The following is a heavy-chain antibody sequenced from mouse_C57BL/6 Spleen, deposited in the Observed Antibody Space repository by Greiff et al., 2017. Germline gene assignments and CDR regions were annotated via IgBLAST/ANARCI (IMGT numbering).Heavy chain of an antibody. CDR1: GYTFTSYW. V-gene: IGHV1-61*01. CDR3: ARSPSYYYGSSYYAMDY. CDR2: IYPSDSET. J-gene: IGHJ4*01. D-gene: IGHD1-1*01. Sequence: QVQLQQPGAELVRPGSSLQLSCTSSGYTFTSYWMDLLKQRPGQGLEWIGNIYPSDSETHYNQKFKDKATLTVDKSSSTAYMQLSSLTSEDSAVYYCARSPSYYYGSSYYAMDYWGQGTSVTVSS.